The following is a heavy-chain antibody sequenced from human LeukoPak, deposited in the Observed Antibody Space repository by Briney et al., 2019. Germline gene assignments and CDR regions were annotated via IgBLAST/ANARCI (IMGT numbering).Heavy chain of an antibody. V-gene: IGHV1-69*04. D-gene: IGHD5-24*01. CDR1: GGTFSSYA. CDR2: IILIHGIS. CDR3: AKLPAGWLQSNQGDYFQH. J-gene: IGHJ1*01. Sequence: SVKVSCKASGGTFSSYAFSWVRQAPGQGLEWMGRIILIHGISNYAQKFQGRVTITADKSTSTAYMELNSLRAEDTAVYYCAKLPAGWLQSNQGDYFQHWGQGTLVTVSS.